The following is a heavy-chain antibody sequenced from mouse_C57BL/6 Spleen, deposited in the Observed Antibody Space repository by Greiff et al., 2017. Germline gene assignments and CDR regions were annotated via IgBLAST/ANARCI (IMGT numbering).Heavy chain of an antibody. V-gene: IGHV14-3*01. CDR2: ISPASGNT. CDR1: GFNINNSY. CDR3: ALYDYDGFAY. J-gene: IGHJ3*01. D-gene: IGHD2-4*01. Sequence: EVQLQQSVAELVRPGASVKLSCTASGFNINNSYMHWVKQRPEQGLEWIARISPASGNTKYPPKFQGKSPITAATSSNTDYLQLSSLTSEDTAIYYCALYDYDGFAYWGQGTLVTVAA.